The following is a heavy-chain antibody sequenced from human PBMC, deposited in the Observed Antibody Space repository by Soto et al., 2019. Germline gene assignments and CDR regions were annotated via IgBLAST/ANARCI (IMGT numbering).Heavy chain of an antibody. CDR1: GFTFDDYA. J-gene: IGHJ6*03. Sequence: EVQLVESGGGLVQPGRSLRLSCAASGFTFDDYAMHWVRQAPGKGLEWVSGISWNSGSIGYADSVKGRFTISRDNAKNSLYLQINSLRAEDTALYYCANGGELGDYYYMDVWGKGTTVTVS. D-gene: IGHD3-16*01. CDR3: ANGGELGDYYYMDV. V-gene: IGHV3-9*01. CDR2: ISWNSGSI.